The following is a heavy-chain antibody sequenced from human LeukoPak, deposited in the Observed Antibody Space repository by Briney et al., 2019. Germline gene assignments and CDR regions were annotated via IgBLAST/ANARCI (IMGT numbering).Heavy chain of an antibody. CDR3: AKEPPSWELQGAFDI. V-gene: IGHV3-30*18. CDR1: GFTFSSYG. J-gene: IGHJ3*02. D-gene: IGHD1-26*01. Sequence: GGSLRLSCAASGFTFSSYGMHWVRQAPGKGLEWVAVISYDGSNKYYADSVKGRFTISRDNSKNTLYLQMNSLRAEDTAVYYCAKEPPSWELQGAFDIWGQGTMVTVSS. CDR2: ISYDGSNK.